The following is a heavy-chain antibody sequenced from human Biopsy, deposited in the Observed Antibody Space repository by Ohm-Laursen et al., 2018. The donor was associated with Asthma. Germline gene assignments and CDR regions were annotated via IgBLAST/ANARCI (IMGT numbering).Heavy chain of an antibody. CDR2: VYYTGNT. CDR3: ARHWSGNGWQDMYNYFDP. J-gene: IGHJ5*02. CDR1: GASVSTPNY. D-gene: IGHD6-19*01. V-gene: IGHV4-39*01. Sequence: GTLSLTCCVSGASVSTPNYWAWIRQPPGKRLEWVGSVYYTGNTYYNQSLKSRLSLSVDTSRSQFSLRLRSVTAADTAVYFCARHWSGNGWQDMYNYFDPWGRGTLVTVSS.